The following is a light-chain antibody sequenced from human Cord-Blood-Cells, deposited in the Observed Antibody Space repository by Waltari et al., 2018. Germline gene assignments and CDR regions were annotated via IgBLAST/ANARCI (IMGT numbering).Light chain of an antibody. J-gene: IGLJ2*01. Sequence: VTISCTGTSSDVGGYNYVSWYQQHPGKAPKLMIYEVSKRPSGVPDRFSGSKSGNTASLTVSGLQAEDEADYYCSSYAGSNKLVVFGGGTKLTVL. V-gene: IGLV2-8*01. CDR2: EVS. CDR3: SSYAGSNKLVV. CDR1: SSDVGGYNY.